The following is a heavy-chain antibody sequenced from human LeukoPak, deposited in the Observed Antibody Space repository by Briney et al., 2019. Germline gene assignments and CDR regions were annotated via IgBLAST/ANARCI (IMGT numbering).Heavy chain of an antibody. CDR1: GDSISGYY. Sequence: SETLSLTCTVSGDSISGYYWSWIRQPPGKGLEWIGFIYSSGSTNYNPSLKSRVTISVDTSKNQFALRVNSVTAADTAVYYCARVLAEMAAVWRDDVFDFWGQGTMVTVSS. J-gene: IGHJ3*01. CDR2: IYSSGST. V-gene: IGHV4-59*01. D-gene: IGHD5-24*01. CDR3: ARVLAEMAAVWRDDVFDF.